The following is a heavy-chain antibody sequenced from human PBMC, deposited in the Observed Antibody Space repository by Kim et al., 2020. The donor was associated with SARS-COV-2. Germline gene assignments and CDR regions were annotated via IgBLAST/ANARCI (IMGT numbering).Heavy chain of an antibody. CDR2: ISYDGSNK. D-gene: IGHD5-18*01. CDR1: GFTFSSYG. CDR3: AKDRGIQLWLRDYYGMDV. V-gene: IGHV3-30*18. Sequence: GGSLRLSCAASGFTFSSYGMHWVRQAPGKGLEWVAVISYDGSNKYYADSVKGRFTISRDNSKNTLYLQMNSLRAEDTAVYYCAKDRGIQLWLRDYYGMDVWGQGTTVTVSS. J-gene: IGHJ6*02.